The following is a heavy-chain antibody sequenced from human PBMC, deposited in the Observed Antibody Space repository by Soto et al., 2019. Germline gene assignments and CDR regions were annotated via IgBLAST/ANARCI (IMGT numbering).Heavy chain of an antibody. V-gene: IGHV6-1*01. CDR2: TYYRSRWYS. CDR3: AASEEDSDYYYYGMDV. J-gene: IGHJ6*02. CDR1: GDTVSSNSVA. Sequence: SQTLSLTCVGSGDTVSSNSVAWNWVRQSPSTGLEALGRTYYRSRWYSDYAVSVRSRIDINADTSRNRVSLQLSSVTPEDTAVYYRAASEEDSDYYYYGMDVCGQGPTVTVSS. D-gene: IGHD2-15*01.